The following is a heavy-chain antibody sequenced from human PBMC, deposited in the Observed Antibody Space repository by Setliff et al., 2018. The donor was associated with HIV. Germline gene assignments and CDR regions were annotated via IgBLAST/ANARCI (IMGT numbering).Heavy chain of an antibody. CDR1: GYIFSTFG. CDR3: ARDGYYYGSGSYSSFDY. J-gene: IGHJ4*02. Sequence: ASVKVSCKASGYIFSTFGITWVRQAPGQGPEWMGWISGSNGNTNYAQEFQGRVTVTIDTSTSTAYMELRTLRSDDTAVYYCARDGYYYGSGSYSSFDYWGQGTLVTVSS. D-gene: IGHD3-10*01. V-gene: IGHV1-18*01. CDR2: ISGSNGNT.